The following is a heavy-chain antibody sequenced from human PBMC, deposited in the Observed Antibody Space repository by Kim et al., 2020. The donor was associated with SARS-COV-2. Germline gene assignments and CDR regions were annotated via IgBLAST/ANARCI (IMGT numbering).Heavy chain of an antibody. Sequence: TDYAEPVKGRFTISRDDSKTTLYLQMNSLKTEDTAVYHCARLYNGNDGGGYWGQGTLVTVSS. CDR2: T. J-gene: IGHJ4*02. V-gene: IGHV3-15*01. CDR3: ARLYNGNDGGGY. D-gene: IGHD5-12*01.